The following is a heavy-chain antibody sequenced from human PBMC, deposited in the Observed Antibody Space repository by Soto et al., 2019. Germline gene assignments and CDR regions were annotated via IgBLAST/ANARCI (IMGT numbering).Heavy chain of an antibody. CDR2: IIPILGIA. CDR1: GGTFSSYT. J-gene: IGHJ4*02. CDR3: ARAYDSSGYYFDY. Sequence: SVKVSCKASGGTFSSYTISWVRQAPGQGLEWMGRIIPILGIANYAQKFQGRVTITADKSTSTAYMELSSLRSEDTAVYYCARAYDSSGYYFDYWGQGTLVTVSS. V-gene: IGHV1-69*02. D-gene: IGHD3-22*01.